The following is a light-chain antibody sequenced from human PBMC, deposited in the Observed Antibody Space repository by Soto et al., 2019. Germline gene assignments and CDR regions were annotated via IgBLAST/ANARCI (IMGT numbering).Light chain of an antibody. V-gene: IGLV2-14*02. CDR2: EGT. J-gene: IGLJ1*01. CDR1: TTDVGSYNL. Sequence: QSALTQPASVSGSPGQSLTISCTGTTTDVGSYNLVSWYQHHPGKAPKLIIYEGTKRPSGVSYRFSGSKSGTSASLTISGLQAEDEADYYCSSYTSSRVYVFGTGTKLTVL. CDR3: SSYTSSRVYV.